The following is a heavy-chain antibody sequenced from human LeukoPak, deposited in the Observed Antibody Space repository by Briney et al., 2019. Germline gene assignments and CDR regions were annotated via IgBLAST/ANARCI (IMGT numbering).Heavy chain of an antibody. D-gene: IGHD4-17*01. Sequence: GASVKVSRKVSGYTLTELSMHWVRQAPGKGLEWMGGFDPEDGETIYAQKFQGRVTMTEDTSTDTAYMELSSLRSEDAAVYYCATSSRTVTTLADAFDIWGQGTMVTVSS. J-gene: IGHJ3*02. CDR3: ATSSRTVTTLADAFDI. V-gene: IGHV1-24*01. CDR1: GYTLTELS. CDR2: FDPEDGET.